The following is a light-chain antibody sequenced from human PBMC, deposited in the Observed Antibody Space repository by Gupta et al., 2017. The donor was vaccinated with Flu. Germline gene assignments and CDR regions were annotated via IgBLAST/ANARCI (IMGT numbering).Light chain of an antibody. Sequence: PSFLSSSVGDRVTITCRASQDISGYVAWYQQNPGKAPKLLIYAASTLQSGVPSRFSGSGSGTEFTLTINSLQPEDFATYYCQQVNSYPLTFGQGTKVEIK. CDR2: AAS. J-gene: IGKJ1*01. CDR3: QQVNSYPLT. CDR1: QDISGY. V-gene: IGKV1-9*01.